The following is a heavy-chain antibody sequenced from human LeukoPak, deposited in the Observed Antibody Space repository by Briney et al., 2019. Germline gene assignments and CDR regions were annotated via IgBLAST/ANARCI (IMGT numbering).Heavy chain of an antibody. CDR3: ARFSSYYDFWSGYPQPDSYGMDV. CDR2: IYPGDSDT. J-gene: IGHJ6*02. Sequence: NAGESLKISCKGSGYSFTSYWIGWVRQMPGKGLEWVGIIYPGDSDTRYSPSFQGQVTISADKSISTAYLQWSSLKASDTAMYYCARFSSYYDFWSGYPQPDSYGMDVWGQGTTVTVSS. D-gene: IGHD3-3*01. V-gene: IGHV5-51*01. CDR1: GYSFTSYW.